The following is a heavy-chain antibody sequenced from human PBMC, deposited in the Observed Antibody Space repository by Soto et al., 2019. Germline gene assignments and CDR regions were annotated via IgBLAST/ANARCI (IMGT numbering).Heavy chain of an antibody. CDR3: ARAVLYYDGSGYFIRDAFDI. CDR2: IYYSGST. D-gene: IGHD3-22*01. CDR1: GGSISSYY. V-gene: IGHV4-59*01. J-gene: IGHJ3*02. Sequence: SETLSLTCTVSGGSISSYYWSWIRQPPGKGLEWIGYIYYSGSTNYNPSLKSRVTISVDTSKNQFSLKLSSVTAADTAVYYCARAVLYYDGSGYFIRDAFDIWGQGTMVTVS.